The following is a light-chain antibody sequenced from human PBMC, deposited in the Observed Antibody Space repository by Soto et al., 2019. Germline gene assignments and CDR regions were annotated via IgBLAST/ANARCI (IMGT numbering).Light chain of an antibody. CDR2: GVS. CDR3: QHYDYPPWT. V-gene: IGKV3-20*01. CDR1: QSGVDMY. Sequence: EIVLTQSPGTLSLSPVERITLSCMASQSGVDMYLAWYQQKPGQPPRLLIYGVSSRAYGIPDRFSGSGSGTDFTLTISRLEPEDFAVYYCQHYDYPPWTFGQGTKVDIK. J-gene: IGKJ1*01.